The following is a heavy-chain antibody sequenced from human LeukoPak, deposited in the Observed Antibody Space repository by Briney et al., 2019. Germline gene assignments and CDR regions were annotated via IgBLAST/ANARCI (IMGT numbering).Heavy chain of an antibody. J-gene: IGHJ4*02. CDR3: AGGRVTHAWYFDY. CDR1: GGTFSSYA. Sequence: SVKVSCKASGGTFSSYAISWVRQAPGQGLEWMGRIIPILGIANYAQKFQGRVTITADKSTSTAYMELSSLRSEDTAVYYCAGGRVTHAWYFDYWGQGTPVTVSS. V-gene: IGHV1-69*04. D-gene: IGHD4-11*01. CDR2: IIPILGIA.